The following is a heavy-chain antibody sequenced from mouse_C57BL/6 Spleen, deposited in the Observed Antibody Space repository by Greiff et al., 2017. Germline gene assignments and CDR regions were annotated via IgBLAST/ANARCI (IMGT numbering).Heavy chain of an antibody. J-gene: IGHJ4*01. CDR3: ARWSSGYVPYYAMDY. Sequence: QVQLQQPGAELVKPGASVKMSCKASGYTFTSYWITWVKQRPGQGLEWIGDIYPGSGSTNYNEKFKSKATLTVDTSSSTAYMQLSSLTSEDSAVYYCARWSSGYVPYYAMDYWGQGTSVTVSS. D-gene: IGHD3-2*02. CDR2: IYPGSGST. V-gene: IGHV1-55*01. CDR1: GYTFTSYW.